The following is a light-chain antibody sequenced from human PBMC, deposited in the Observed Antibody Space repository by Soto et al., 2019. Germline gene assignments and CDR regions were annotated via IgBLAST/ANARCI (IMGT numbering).Light chain of an antibody. CDR3: SSYTSSSTRV. J-gene: IGLJ1*01. CDR2: DVS. CDR1: SSDVGGYNY. V-gene: IGLV2-14*01. Sequence: LTQPASVSGSPGQSITISCTGPSSDVGGYNYVSWYQQHPRKAPKLMIYDVSNRPSGVSNRFSGSKSGNTASLTISGLQAEDEADYYCSSYTSSSTRVFGTGTKVTVL.